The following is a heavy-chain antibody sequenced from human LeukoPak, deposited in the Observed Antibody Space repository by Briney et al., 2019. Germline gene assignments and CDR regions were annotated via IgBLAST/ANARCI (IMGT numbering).Heavy chain of an antibody. CDR2: IYSGGNT. CDR3: ARDDYEIDY. J-gene: IGHJ4*02. D-gene: IGHD4-17*01. CDR1: GFTVSSNY. V-gene: IGHV3-53*01. Sequence: GGSLRLSCAASGFTVSSNYMSWVRQAPGKGLEWVSVIYSGGNTYYADSVKGRFTISRDNAKNSLYLQMNSLRAEDTAVYYCARDDYEIDYWGQGTLVTVSS.